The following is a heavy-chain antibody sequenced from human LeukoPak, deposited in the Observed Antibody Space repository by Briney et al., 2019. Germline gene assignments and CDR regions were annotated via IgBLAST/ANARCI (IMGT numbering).Heavy chain of an antibody. J-gene: IGHJ4*02. D-gene: IGHD3-3*01. CDR2: ISYDGSNK. CDR3: ARGITIFGVALGLDY. CDR1: GFTFSSYA. V-gene: IGHV3-30-3*01. Sequence: GGSLRLSCAASGFTFSSYAMHWVRQAPCKGLEWVAVISYDGSNKYYADSVKGRFTISRDNSKNTLYLQMNSLRAEDTAVYYCARGITIFGVALGLDYWGQGTLVTVSS.